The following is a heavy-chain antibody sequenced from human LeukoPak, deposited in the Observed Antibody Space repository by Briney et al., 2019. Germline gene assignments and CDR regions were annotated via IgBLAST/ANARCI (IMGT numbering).Heavy chain of an antibody. V-gene: IGHV3-23*01. CDR2: SSAGGGST. CDR1: GFTLSTYA. D-gene: IGHD6-13*01. CDR3: AKSPRSAADNWFDP. J-gene: IGHJ5*02. Sequence: GGSLRLSYAASGFTLSTYAMNWVRRAPGKGLEWASGSSAGGGSTYYADSVKGRFTISRDNSKNTLYLQMNSLTVEDTAVYYCAKSPRSAADNWFDPWGQGTLVTVSS.